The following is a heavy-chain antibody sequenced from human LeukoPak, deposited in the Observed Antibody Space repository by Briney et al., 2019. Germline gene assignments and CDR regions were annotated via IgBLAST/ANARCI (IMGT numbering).Heavy chain of an antibody. CDR1: GFTFSSYG. J-gene: IGHJ4*02. CDR3: AKSGYNYDSNAYPFIDY. CDR2: IGSGGGST. D-gene: IGHD3-22*01. Sequence: GGSLRLSCAASGFTFSSYGMSWVRQAPGKALEWVSGIGSGGGSTHYADSVKGRFTISRDNSKNTLYLEMSSLRAEDTAVYYCAKSGYNYDSNAYPFIDYWGQGTLVTVSS. V-gene: IGHV3-23*01.